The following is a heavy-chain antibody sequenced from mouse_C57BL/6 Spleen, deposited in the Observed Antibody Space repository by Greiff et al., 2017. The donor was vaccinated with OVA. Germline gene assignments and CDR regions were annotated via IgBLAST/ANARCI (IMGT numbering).Heavy chain of an antibody. V-gene: IGHV1-64*01. D-gene: IGHD2-5*01. CDR3: ALSNYSPYAMDY. CDR1: GYTFTSYW. J-gene: IGHJ4*01. Sequence: QVQLQQSGAELVKPGASVKLSCKASGYTFTSYWMHWVKQRPGQGLEWIGMIHPNSGSTNYNEKFKSKATLTVDKSSSTAYMQLSSLTSEDSAVYYCALSNYSPYAMDYWGQGTSVTVSS. CDR2: IHPNSGST.